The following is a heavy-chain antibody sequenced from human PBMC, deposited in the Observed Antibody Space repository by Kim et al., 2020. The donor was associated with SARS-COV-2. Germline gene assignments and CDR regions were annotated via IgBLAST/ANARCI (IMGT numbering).Heavy chain of an antibody. V-gene: IGHV3-11*05. J-gene: IGHJ4*02. D-gene: IGHD3-10*01. Sequence: YTDSVQGRFTISRDNARNSLYLQINSPRAEDTAVYYCTRVDSGSGSYYPYWGQGTLVTVSS. CDR3: TRVDSGSGSYYPY.